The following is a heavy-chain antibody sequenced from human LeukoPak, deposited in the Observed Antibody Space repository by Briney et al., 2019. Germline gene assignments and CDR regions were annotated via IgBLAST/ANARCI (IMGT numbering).Heavy chain of an antibody. V-gene: IGHV4-39*07. J-gene: IGHJ4*02. Sequence: SETLSLTCTVSGGSISSSSYYWGWIRQPPGKGLEWIGSIYYSGSTYYNPSLKSRVTISVDTSKNQFSLKLSSVTAADTAVYYCARGFSITMVRGVIKHFDYWGQGTLVTVSS. D-gene: IGHD3-10*01. CDR3: ARGFSITMVRGVIKHFDY. CDR1: GGSISSSSYY. CDR2: IYYSGST.